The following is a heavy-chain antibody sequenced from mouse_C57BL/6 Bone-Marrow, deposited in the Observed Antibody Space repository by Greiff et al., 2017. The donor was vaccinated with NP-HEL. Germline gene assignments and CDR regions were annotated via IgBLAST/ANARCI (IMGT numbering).Heavy chain of an antibody. Sequence: DVKLQESGPGLVKPSQSLSLTCSVTGYSITSGYYWNWIRQFPGNKLEWMGYISYDGSNNYNPSLKNRISITRDTSKNQFFLKLNSVTTEDTATYYCARGHYYGSPFAYWGQGTLVTVSA. CDR3: ARGHYYGSPFAY. CDR2: ISYDGSN. V-gene: IGHV3-6*01. D-gene: IGHD1-1*01. J-gene: IGHJ3*01. CDR1: GYSITSGYY.